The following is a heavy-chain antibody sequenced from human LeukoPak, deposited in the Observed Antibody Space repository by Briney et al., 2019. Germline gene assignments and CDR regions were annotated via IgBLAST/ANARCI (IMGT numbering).Heavy chain of an antibody. CDR3: ARGLDCRSTSCYLDN. V-gene: IGHV3-7*01. CDR2: IKQDGSEK. Sequence: GGSLRLSCAASGFTFSSYAMSWVRQAPGKGLEWVANIKQDGSEKFYVDSVKGRFTISRDNAKNSLDLQINSLGAEDTAVYYCARGLDCRSTSCYLDNWGQGTLVTVS. J-gene: IGHJ4*02. D-gene: IGHD2-2*01. CDR1: GFTFSSYA.